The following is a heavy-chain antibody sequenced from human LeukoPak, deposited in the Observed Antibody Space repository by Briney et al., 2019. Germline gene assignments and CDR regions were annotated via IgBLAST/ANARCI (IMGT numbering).Heavy chain of an antibody. D-gene: IGHD3-10*01. CDR1: GGSFSGYY. CDR3: ARSAGLLWFGRPLYPDC. Sequence: SETLSLTCAVYGGSFSGYYWSWIRQPPGKGLEWIGEINHSGSTNYNPSLKSRVTISVDTSKNQFSLKLSSVTAADTAVYYCARSAGLLWFGRPLYPDCWGQGTLVTVSS. J-gene: IGHJ4*02. V-gene: IGHV4-34*01. CDR2: INHSGST.